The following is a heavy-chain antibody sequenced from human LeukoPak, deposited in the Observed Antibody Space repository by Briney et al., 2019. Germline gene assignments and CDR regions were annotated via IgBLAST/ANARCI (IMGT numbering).Heavy chain of an antibody. J-gene: IGHJ2*01. CDR3: ARLVLAGDYDFWSGYHWYFDL. CDR1: GFTFSSYS. V-gene: IGHV3-21*01. CDR2: INSSSSYI. Sequence: GGSLRLSCAASGFTFSSYSMNWVRQAPGKGLEWVSSINSSSSYIYYADSVKGRFTISRDNAKNSLYLQMNSLRAEDTAVYYCARLVLAGDYDFWSGYHWYFDLWGRGTLVTVSS. D-gene: IGHD3-3*01.